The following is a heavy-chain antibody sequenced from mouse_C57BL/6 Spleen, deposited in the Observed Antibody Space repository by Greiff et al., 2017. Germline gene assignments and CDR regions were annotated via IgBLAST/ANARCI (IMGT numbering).Heavy chain of an antibody. V-gene: IGHV1-61*01. CDR2: IYPSDSET. CDR3: ARDGYYFDY. D-gene: IGHD1-1*01. Sequence: VQLQQPGAELVRPGSSVKLSCKASGYTFTSYWMAWVKQRPGQGLEWIGNIYPSDSETHYNQKFKDKATLTVDNSSSTAYMQLSSLTSEDSAVCYCARDGYYFDYWGQGTTLTVSS. J-gene: IGHJ2*01. CDR1: GYTFTSYW.